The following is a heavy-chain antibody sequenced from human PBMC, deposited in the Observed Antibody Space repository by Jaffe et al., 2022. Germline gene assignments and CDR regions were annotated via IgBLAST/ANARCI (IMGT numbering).Heavy chain of an antibody. J-gene: IGHJ6*03. CDR1: GFTFSSYD. Sequence: EVQLVESGGGLVQPGGSLRLSCAASGFTFSSYDMHWVRQATGKGLEWVSAIGTAGDTYYPGSVKGRFTISRENAKNSLYLQMNSLRAGDTAVYYCARAACSGGSCYWPYYYYMDVWGKGTTVTVSS. V-gene: IGHV3-13*01. CDR3: ARAACSGGSCYWPYYYYMDV. D-gene: IGHD2-15*01. CDR2: IGTAGDT.